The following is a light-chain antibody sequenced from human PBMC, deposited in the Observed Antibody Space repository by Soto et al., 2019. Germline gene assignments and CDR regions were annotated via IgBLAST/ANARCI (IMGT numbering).Light chain of an antibody. CDR1: RSVLYSSDNENY. V-gene: IGKV4-1*01. CDR2: WAS. Sequence: DIVMTQSPDSLAVTLGERATINCRSSRSVLYSSDNENYLAWYQQKPGQPPKLLLYWASTRESGVPDRFSGRGSGTDFTLTISSLQAEDVAVYYCQQYYLTPNTFGQGTRLEIK. J-gene: IGKJ2*01. CDR3: QQYYLTPNT.